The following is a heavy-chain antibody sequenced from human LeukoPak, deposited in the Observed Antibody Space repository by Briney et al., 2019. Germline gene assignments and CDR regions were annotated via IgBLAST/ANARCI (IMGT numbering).Heavy chain of an antibody. D-gene: IGHD3-10*01. CDR1: GGSISSGGYY. CDR2: IYHSGST. J-gene: IGHJ4*02. CDR3: ARDPLHYYGSGSYYNVENY. V-gene: IGHV4-30-2*01. Sequence: PSETLSLTCTVSGGSISSGGYYWRWLRQPPGKGLEWIGYIYHSGSTYYNPSLKSRVTISVDRSKNQFSLKLSSVTAADTAVYYCARDPLHYYGSGSYYNVENYWGQGTLVTVSS.